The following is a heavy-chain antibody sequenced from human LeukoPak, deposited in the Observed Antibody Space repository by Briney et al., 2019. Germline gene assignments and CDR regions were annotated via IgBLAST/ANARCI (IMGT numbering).Heavy chain of an antibody. V-gene: IGHV3-23*01. CDR1: GFTFSSYA. CDR3: ARASLPFEWLSRGHYDY. CDR2: ISGSGGST. J-gene: IGHJ4*02. Sequence: GGSLRLSCAASGFTFSSYAMSWVRQAPGKGLEWVSAISGSGGSTYYADSVKGRFTISRDNSKNTLYLQMNSLRAEDTAVYYCARASLPFEWLSRGHYDYWGQGTLVTVSP. D-gene: IGHD5-12*01.